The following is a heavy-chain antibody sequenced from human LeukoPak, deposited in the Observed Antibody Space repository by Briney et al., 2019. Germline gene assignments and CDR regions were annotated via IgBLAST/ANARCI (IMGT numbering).Heavy chain of an antibody. J-gene: IGHJ4*02. CDR3: ARDPGDYYFDY. V-gene: IGHV3-21*01. CDR2: ISSSSSYI. CDR1: GFTFSNYA. Sequence: GGSLRLSCAASGFTFSNYAMSWVRQAPGKGLEWVSSISSSSSYIYYADSVKGRFTISRDNAKNSLYLQMNSLRAEDTAVYYCARDPGDYYFDYWGQGTLVTVSS. D-gene: IGHD2-21*02.